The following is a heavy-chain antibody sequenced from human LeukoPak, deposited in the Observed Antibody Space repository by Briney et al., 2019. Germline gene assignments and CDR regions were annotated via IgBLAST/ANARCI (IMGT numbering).Heavy chain of an antibody. CDR1: RFTFSSYA. J-gene: IGHJ3*02. CDR3: AKGGSRGVLLWFGEYYDAFDI. D-gene: IGHD3-10*01. CDR2: ISGSGGST. Sequence: GGSLRLSCAASRFTFSSYAMSWVRQAPGKGLEWVSAISGSGGSTYYADSVKGRFTISRDNSKNTLYLQMNSLRAEDTAVYYCAKGGSRGVLLWFGEYYDAFDIWGQGTMVTVSS. V-gene: IGHV3-23*01.